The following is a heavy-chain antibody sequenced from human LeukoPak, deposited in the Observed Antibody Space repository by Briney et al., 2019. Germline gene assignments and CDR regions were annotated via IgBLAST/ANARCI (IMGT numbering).Heavy chain of an antibody. Sequence: ESGPTLVKPTQTLTLTCTFSGFSLSTSGVGVGWIRQPPGKALEWLALIYWNDDKRYSPSLKSRLTITKDTSKNQVVLTMTNMDPVDTATYYCAHYDYGDYGEEYYFDYWGQGTLVTVSS. CDR3: AHYDYGDYGEEYYFDY. CDR2: IYWNDDK. D-gene: IGHD4-17*01. CDR1: GFSLSTSGVG. V-gene: IGHV2-5*01. J-gene: IGHJ4*02.